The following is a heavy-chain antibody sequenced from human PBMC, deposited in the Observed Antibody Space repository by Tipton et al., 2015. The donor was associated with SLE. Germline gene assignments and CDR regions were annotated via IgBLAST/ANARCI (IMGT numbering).Heavy chain of an antibody. CDR1: GGSINSYNW. CDR2: IYHSGTT. CDR3: ATSRPWGVITQYFHH. J-gene: IGHJ1*01. D-gene: IGHD3-10*01. V-gene: IGHV4-4*01. Sequence: TLSLTCAVSGGSINSYNWWTWVRQPPGKGLEWIGEIYHSGTTNYNPSLKSRITISLDKSNNHFSLKLTSVTAADTAVYFCATSRPWGVITQYFHHWGQGTVVIVSS.